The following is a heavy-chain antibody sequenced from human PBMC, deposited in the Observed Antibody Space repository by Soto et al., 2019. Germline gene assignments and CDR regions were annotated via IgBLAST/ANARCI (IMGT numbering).Heavy chain of an antibody. CDR2: IYSSVST. CDR1: GDSISSYY. D-gene: IGHD2-2*01. J-gene: IGHJ1*01. V-gene: IGHV4-4*07. CDR3: ARDYPHCSRTSCYFQD. Sequence: SETLSLTXTVSGDSISSYYWSWIRQPAGKGLEWIGRIYSSVSTNYNPSLKSRVTMSVDTSKNQFSLKLSSVTAADTAVYFCARDYPHCSRTSCYFQDWGQGTLVTVSS.